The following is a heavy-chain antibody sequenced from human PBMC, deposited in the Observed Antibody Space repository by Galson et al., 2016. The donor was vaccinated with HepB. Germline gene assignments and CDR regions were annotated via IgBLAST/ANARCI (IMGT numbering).Heavy chain of an antibody. CDR3: ARERGAYCGRDCYSGWFDP. CDR1: GFTFSSYG. V-gene: IGHV3-48*02. Sequence: SLRLSCAASGFTFSSYGMNWVRQAPGKGLEWVSYISSRTSTRHYADSVKGRFTISRDNDKNSLYLQMNSLRHEDTAVYYCARERGAYCGRDCYSGWFDPWGRGTLVTVSS. CDR2: ISSRTSTR. D-gene: IGHD2-21*02. J-gene: IGHJ5*02.